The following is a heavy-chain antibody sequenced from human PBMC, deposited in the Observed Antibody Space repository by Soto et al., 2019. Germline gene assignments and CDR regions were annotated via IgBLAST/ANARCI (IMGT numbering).Heavy chain of an antibody. CDR2: INPSGGST. Sequence: ASVKVSCKASGYTFTSYYMHWVRQAPGQGLEWMGIINPSGGSTSYAQKFQGRVTMTRDTSTSTVYMELSSLRSEDTAVYYCASDFEYRSSSGSLDYYYGMDVWGQGTTVTVSS. J-gene: IGHJ6*02. D-gene: IGHD6-6*01. CDR3: ASDFEYRSSSGSLDYYYGMDV. CDR1: GYTFTSYY. V-gene: IGHV1-46*01.